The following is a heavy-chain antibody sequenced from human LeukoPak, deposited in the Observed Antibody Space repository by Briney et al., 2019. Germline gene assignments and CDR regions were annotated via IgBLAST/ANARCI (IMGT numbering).Heavy chain of an antibody. CDR2: FDPEDGET. V-gene: IGHV1-24*01. D-gene: IGHD3-22*01. CDR1: GYTLTELS. Sequence: ASVKVSCKVSGYTLTELSMHWVRQAPGKGLEWMGGFDPEDGETIYAQKFQGRVTMTEDTSTDTAYMELSSLRSEDTAVYYCATPDDYDSSGVSGGAFDIWGQGTVVTVSS. CDR3: ATPDDYDSSGVSGGAFDI. J-gene: IGHJ3*02.